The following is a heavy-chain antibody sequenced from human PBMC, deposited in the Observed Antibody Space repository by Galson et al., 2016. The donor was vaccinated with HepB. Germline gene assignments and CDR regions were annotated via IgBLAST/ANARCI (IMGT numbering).Heavy chain of an antibody. V-gene: IGHV1-18*01. CDR3: ARGRDYYGDYHFVYDVFDI. D-gene: IGHD4-17*01. J-gene: IGHJ3*02. Sequence: SVKVSCKASGYNFATHGITWVRQAPGQGLEWMGWISGYNAKTNYAQKLQGRVTMTTDTSTTTAYMELRSLRSDDTAVYYCARGRDYYGDYHFVYDVFDIWGQGTMVTVSS. CDR1: GYNFATHG. CDR2: ISGYNAKT.